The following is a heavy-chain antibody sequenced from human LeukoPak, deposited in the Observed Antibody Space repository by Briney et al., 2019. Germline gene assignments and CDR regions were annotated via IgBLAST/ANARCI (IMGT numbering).Heavy chain of an antibody. CDR3: ARHLRYCTNGVCYSSYFDY. J-gene: IGHJ4*02. V-gene: IGHV5-51*01. D-gene: IGHD2-8*01. Sequence: GESLKISCKGSGYSFTSYWIGWVRQMPGKGLEWMGIIYPGDSDTRYSPSFQGQVTISADKSISTAYLQWSSLKASDTAMYYYARHLRYCTNGVCYSSYFDYWGQGTLVTVSS. CDR2: IYPGDSDT. CDR1: GYSFTSYW.